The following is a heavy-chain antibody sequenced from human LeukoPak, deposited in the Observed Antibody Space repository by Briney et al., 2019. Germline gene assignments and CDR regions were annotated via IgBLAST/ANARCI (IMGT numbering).Heavy chain of an antibody. CDR1: GGSFSGYY. J-gene: IGHJ4*02. CDR3: ATTTYGDPTVSY. D-gene: IGHD4-17*01. Sequence: SETLSLTCAVYGGSFSGYYWSWIRQPPGKGLEWIGEINHSGSTSYNPSLKSRVTISVDTSKNQFSLKLSSVTAADTAVYYCATTTYGDPTVSYWGQGTLVTVSS. V-gene: IGHV4-34*01. CDR2: INHSGST.